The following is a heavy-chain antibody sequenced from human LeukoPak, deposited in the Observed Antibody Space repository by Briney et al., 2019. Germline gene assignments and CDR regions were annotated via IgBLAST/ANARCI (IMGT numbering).Heavy chain of an antibody. D-gene: IGHD4-11*01. CDR1: GGSISSGGYY. CDR2: IYYSGST. Sequence: SQTLSLTCTVSGGSISSGGYYWSWIRQHPGKGLEWIGYIYYSGSTYYNPSLKSRVTISVDTSKNQFSLKLSSVTAADTAVYYCAREINDYSNPESRGFDYWGQGTLVTVSS. CDR3: AREINDYSNPESRGFDY. J-gene: IGHJ4*02. V-gene: IGHV4-31*03.